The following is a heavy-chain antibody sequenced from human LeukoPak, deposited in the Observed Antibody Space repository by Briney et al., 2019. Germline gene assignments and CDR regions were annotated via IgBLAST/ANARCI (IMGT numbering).Heavy chain of an antibody. Sequence: SETLSLTCTVSGGSISSYYWSWIRQPPGKGLEWIGYIYTSGSTNHNPSLKSRVTISVDTSKNQFSLKLSSVTAADTAVYYCARAIAAAGTGFDYWGQGTLVTVSS. CDR2: IYTSGST. CDR3: ARAIAAAGTGFDY. J-gene: IGHJ4*02. V-gene: IGHV4-4*09. CDR1: GGSISSYY. D-gene: IGHD6-13*01.